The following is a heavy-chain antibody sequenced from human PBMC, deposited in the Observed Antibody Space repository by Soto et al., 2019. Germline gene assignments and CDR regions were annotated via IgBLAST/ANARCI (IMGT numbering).Heavy chain of an antibody. D-gene: IGHD1-26*01. CDR1: GFTVSSDY. J-gene: IGHJ6*02. CDR3: ARDPGDRNGMIV. Sequence: EVQVVESGGGLVQPGGSLRLSCAASGFTVSSDYINWVRQAPGKGLEWVSVIYSGGSTYYADSVKGRFTISRDNSKNTLYLHRHSLSAEATSVYYCARDPGDRNGMIVWGQGTTVTVSS. V-gene: IGHV3-66*01. CDR2: IYSGGST.